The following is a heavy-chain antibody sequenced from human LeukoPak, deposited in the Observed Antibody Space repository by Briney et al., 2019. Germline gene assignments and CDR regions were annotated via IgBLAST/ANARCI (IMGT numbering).Heavy chain of an antibody. V-gene: IGHV3-7*05. J-gene: IGHJ4*02. CDR3: ARDTGYNTFDY. CDR1: GFTVSNNY. D-gene: IGHD5-24*01. Sequence: GGSLRLSRADSGFTVSNNYMSWVRQAPGKGLEWVANIKEDGSAKYYVDSVKGRFTISRDNAKNSQYLQMNSLRAEDTAVYYCARDTGYNTFDYWGQGTLVTVSS. CDR2: IKEDGSAK.